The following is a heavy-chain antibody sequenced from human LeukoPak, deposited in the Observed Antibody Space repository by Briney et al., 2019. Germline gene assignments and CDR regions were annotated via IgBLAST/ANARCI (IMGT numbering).Heavy chain of an antibody. J-gene: IGHJ4*02. V-gene: IGHV3-23*01. CDR1: GFTFSSYA. Sequence: GGSLRLSCAASGFTFSSYAMSWVRQAPGKGLEWVSAISGSGGSTYYADSVKGRFTISRDNSKNTLYLQMNSLRAEGTAVYYCVVVPAAISLNGYWGQGTLVTVSS. D-gene: IGHD2-2*01. CDR3: VVVPAAISLNGY. CDR2: ISGSGGST.